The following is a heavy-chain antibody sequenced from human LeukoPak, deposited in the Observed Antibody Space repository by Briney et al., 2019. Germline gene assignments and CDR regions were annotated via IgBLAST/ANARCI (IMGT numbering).Heavy chain of an antibody. CDR1: GGSISSSSHY. D-gene: IGHD4-23*01. CDR3: ARGRTFGGNSWRFDY. J-gene: IGHJ4*02. Sequence: PSETLSLTCTVSGGSISSSSHYWGWIRQPPGKGLEWIGYIYYSGSTNYNPSLKSRVTISVDTSKNQFSLKLSSVTAADTAVYYCARGRTFGGNSWRFDYWGQGTLVTVSS. CDR2: IYYSGST. V-gene: IGHV4-61*05.